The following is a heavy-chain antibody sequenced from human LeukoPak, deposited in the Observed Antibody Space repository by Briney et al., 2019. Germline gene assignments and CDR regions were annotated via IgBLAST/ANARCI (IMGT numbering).Heavy chain of an antibody. J-gene: IGHJ4*02. CDR3: ARDNGDYNFDY. CDR1: GYTFTSYG. Sequence: EASVKVSCKASGYTFTSYGISWVRQAPGQGLEWMGWISVYRSKTNYAQKFQGRITLTTDASTRTTFMELRSLRSDDTAVYYCARDNGDYNFDYWGQGTLVTVSS. V-gene: IGHV1-18*01. CDR2: ISVYRSKT. D-gene: IGHD4-17*01.